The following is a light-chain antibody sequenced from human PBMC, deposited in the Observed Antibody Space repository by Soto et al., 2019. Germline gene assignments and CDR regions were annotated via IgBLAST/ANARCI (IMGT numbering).Light chain of an antibody. CDR3: QQRGSWPQYT. V-gene: IGKV3-15*01. CDR2: SAS. J-gene: IGKJ4*01. Sequence: EVVMTQSPDTLSVSPGERATLSCRASQSVSSNLAWYQQKLGQAPRLLIYSASTRATGISARFSGSGSGTEFTLTISSLQSEDFAVYYCQQRGSWPQYTFGGGTKVDIK. CDR1: QSVSSN.